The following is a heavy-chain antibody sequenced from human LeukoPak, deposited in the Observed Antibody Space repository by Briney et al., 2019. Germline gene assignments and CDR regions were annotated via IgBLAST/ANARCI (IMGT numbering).Heavy chain of an antibody. CDR1: GYTFTAYY. D-gene: IGHD4-23*01. V-gene: IGHV1-2*06. Sequence: ASVKVSCKASGYTFTAYYIHWVRQAPGLGLEWMGRINPNSGGTDFAQKFQGRVTMTRDTSISTAYMELSRLRSDDTAVYYCARGPTSGGNSTYWGQGTLVTVSS. CDR2: INPNSGGT. CDR3: ARGPTSGGNSTY. J-gene: IGHJ4*02.